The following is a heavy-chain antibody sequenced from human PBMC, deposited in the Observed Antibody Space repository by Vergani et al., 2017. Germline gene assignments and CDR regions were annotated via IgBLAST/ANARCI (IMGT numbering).Heavy chain of an antibody. Sequence: EVQLVESGGGLAQPGGSLRLSCAASGFTFSSYWMSWVRQAPGKGLGGVANIKQDGSEKYYVDSVKGRFTISRDNAKNSRYLQMNTRRAEDTAVYYCAWDSGVTIDPWGQGTLVTVSS. V-gene: IGHV3-7*01. D-gene: IGHD3-10*01. CDR3: AWDSGVTIDP. CDR1: GFTFSSYW. J-gene: IGHJ5*02. CDR2: IKQDGSEK.